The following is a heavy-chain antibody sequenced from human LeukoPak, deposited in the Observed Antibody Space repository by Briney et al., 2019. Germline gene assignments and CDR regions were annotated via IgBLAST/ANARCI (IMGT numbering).Heavy chain of an antibody. J-gene: IGHJ4*02. CDR2: LSMRGTT. Sequence: SETLSLTCTVSGASIRSSFWNWIRQPLGRGLEWIGYLSMRGTTNYNPSLKSRVTISADTSENQFSLKVSSVTAADTAVYYCTRNRGYYVDDYWGQGILVTVSS. CDR1: GASIRSSF. V-gene: IGHV4-59*01. CDR3: TRNRGYYVDDY. D-gene: IGHD1-26*01.